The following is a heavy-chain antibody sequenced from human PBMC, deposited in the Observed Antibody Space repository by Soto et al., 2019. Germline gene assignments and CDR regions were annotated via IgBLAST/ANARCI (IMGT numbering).Heavy chain of an antibody. CDR3: AGVVWFRGMDV. CDR1: GDSVSSSSAA. CDR2: TYYRSKWIH. J-gene: IGHJ6*02. D-gene: IGHD3-16*01. V-gene: IGHV6-1*01. Sequence: PSQTLSLTCDISGDSVSSSSAAWNWIRQSPSRGLEWLGRTYYRSKWIHEYTVSMESRITINPDTSKNQFSLHIYSVTPEDTAVYYCAGVVWFRGMDVWGQGTTSTVS.